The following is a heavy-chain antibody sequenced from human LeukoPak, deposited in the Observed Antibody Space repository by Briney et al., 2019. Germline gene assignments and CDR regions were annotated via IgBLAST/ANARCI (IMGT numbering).Heavy chain of an antibody. CDR2: IWYDGSNK. D-gene: IGHD3-3*01. V-gene: IGHV3-33*01. CDR1: GFTFSSYG. J-gene: IGHJ4*02. CDR3: ARDLGYDFWSGYPRDYFDY. Sequence: GRSLRLSCAASGFTFSSYGMHWVRQAPGKGLEWVAVIWYDGSNKYYADSVKGRFTISRDNSKNTLYLQMNSRRAEDTAVYYCARDLGYDFWSGYPRDYFDYWGQGTLVTVSS.